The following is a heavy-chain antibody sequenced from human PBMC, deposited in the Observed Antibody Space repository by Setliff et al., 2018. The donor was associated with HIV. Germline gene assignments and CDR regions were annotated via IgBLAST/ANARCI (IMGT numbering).Heavy chain of an antibody. V-gene: IGHV1-69*13. CDR1: GGTFSSYA. CDR2: IIPIFGTA. D-gene: IGHD3-3*01. Sequence: SVKVSCKASGGTFSSYAISWVRQAPGQGLEWMGGIIPIFGTANYAQKFHGRVTITADESTSPAYMELSSLRSEDTAVYYCARERFWSGYSPGGFDYWGQGTLVTVSS. J-gene: IGHJ4*02. CDR3: ARERFWSGYSPGGFDY.